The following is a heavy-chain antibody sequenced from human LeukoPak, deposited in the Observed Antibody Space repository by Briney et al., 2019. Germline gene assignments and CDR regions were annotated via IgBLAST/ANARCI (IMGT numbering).Heavy chain of an antibody. CDR2: IYYTGST. CDR1: GGSIGSGDLY. V-gene: IGHV4-30-4*08. CDR3: ARVVRDIVVVPAALDRFDY. Sequence: SETLSLTCTVSGGSIGSGDLYWSWIRQPPGMGLECIGYIYYTGSTYYNPSLKSRVTITVDTSKNQFSLKMSSVTAADTAVYYCARVVRDIVVVPAALDRFDYWGQGTLVTVSS. J-gene: IGHJ4*02. D-gene: IGHD2-2*01.